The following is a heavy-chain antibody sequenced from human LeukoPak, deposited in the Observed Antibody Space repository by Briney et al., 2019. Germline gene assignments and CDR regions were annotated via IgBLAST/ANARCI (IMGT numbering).Heavy chain of an antibody. CDR3: ARTLSRGYSYGYYFDP. D-gene: IGHD5-18*01. CDR2: IYHSGRT. V-gene: IGHV4-38-2*02. CDR1: GYSISSGYY. J-gene: IGHJ5*02. Sequence: SETLSLTCTVSGYSISSGYYWGWIRQPPGKGLEWIGSIYHSGRTFYSPSLKSRVTISVDTSKNQFSLKLTSVTATDTALYFCARTLSRGYSYGYYFDPWGRGTLVTVSS.